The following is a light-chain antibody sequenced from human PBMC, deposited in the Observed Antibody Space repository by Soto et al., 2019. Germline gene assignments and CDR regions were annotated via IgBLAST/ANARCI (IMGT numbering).Light chain of an antibody. J-gene: IGKJ2*01. CDR1: QSLVYSDSNAY. CDR3: IQGTHCPSMYT. Sequence: DVVMTQSPLSLPVTLGQPASISCRSSQSLVYSDSNAYLNWFQQRPGQSPRRLIYKVSNRDSGVPDRFRGSGACTDFTLKISRVEAEDVGIYYCIQGTHCPSMYTFGQGTKLDIK. V-gene: IGKV2-30*01. CDR2: KVS.